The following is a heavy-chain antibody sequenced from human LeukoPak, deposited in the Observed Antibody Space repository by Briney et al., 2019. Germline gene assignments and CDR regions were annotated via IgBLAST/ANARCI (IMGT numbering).Heavy chain of an antibody. CDR2: IYYSGST. Sequence: SETLSLTCTVSGGSISSYHWSWIRQHPGKGLEWIGYIYYSGSTYYNPSLKSRVTISVDTSKNQFSLKLSSVTAADTAVYYCARFYYGSGSFIIGFDPWGQGTLVTVSS. J-gene: IGHJ5*02. D-gene: IGHD3-10*01. CDR3: ARFYYGSGSFIIGFDP. V-gene: IGHV4-59*06. CDR1: GGSISSYH.